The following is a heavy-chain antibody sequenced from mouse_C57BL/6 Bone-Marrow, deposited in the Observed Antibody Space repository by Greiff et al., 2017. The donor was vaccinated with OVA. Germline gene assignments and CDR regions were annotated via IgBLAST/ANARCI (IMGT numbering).Heavy chain of an antibody. J-gene: IGHJ2*01. V-gene: IGHV14-4*01. CDR3: TTPNRDYYDN. CDR1: GFNIKDDY. Sequence: EVQLQESGAELVRPGASVKLSCTASGFNIKDDYMHWVKQRPEQGLEWIGWIDPGNGVTEYASKFQGKATITADTSSNTAYLQLSSLTTEDPAVYYCTTPNRDYYDNWGRGTTLTVTS. CDR2: IDPGNGVT. D-gene: IGHD4-1*01.